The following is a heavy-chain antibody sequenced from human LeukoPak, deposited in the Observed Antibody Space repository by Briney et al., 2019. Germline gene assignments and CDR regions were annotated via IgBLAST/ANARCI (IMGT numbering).Heavy chain of an antibody. V-gene: IGHV3-23*01. Sequence: GGSLRLSCAASGITFSNHAMSWVRQAPGKGLEWFSNISGSGGSTYYADSVKGRFTISRDNSKNTLYLQMNSLRAEDTAVFYCAKATGSTYYASFDYWGQGTLVTVSS. CDR1: GITFSNHA. J-gene: IGHJ4*02. CDR3: AKATGSTYYASFDY. CDR2: ISGSGGST. D-gene: IGHD2-2*01.